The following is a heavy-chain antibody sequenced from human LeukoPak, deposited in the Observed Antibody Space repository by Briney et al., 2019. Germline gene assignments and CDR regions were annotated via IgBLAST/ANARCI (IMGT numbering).Heavy chain of an antibody. CDR2: IYHSGST. CDR1: GGSINSYY. V-gene: IGHV4-59*08. D-gene: IGHD3-22*01. J-gene: IGHJ3*02. Sequence: PSETLSLTCTVSGGSINSYYWGWIRQPPGKGLEWIGNIYHSGSTRYNPSLKSRVTISIETSKSQFPLKVISVTAADTAVYYCARHDDHYESDDAFDIWGQGTMVIVSS. CDR3: ARHDDHYESDDAFDI.